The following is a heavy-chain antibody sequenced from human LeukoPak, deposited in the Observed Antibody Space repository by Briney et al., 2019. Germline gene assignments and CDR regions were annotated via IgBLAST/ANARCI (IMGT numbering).Heavy chain of an antibody. CDR1: GYTFSSFG. V-gene: IGHV1-18*01. D-gene: IGHD6-19*01. CDR3: ARDRAGSAWYTTFDY. J-gene: IGHJ4*02. CDR2: ISTYNGNT. Sequence: ASVKVSCKASGYTFSSFGISWVLQAPGQGLEWMGWISTYNGNTNYAQKLQGRVTMTTDTSTSRVYMDLRSLRSDDTAVYYCARDRAGSAWYTTFDYWGQGTLVTVSS.